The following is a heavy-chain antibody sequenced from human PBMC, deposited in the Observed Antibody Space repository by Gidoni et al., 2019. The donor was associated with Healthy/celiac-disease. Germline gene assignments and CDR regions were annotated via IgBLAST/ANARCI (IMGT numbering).Heavy chain of an antibody. CDR2: IYPGDSDT. CDR1: GYSFTSYW. CDR3: ATQYSSSSGGFDY. D-gene: IGHD6-6*01. J-gene: IGHJ4*02. V-gene: IGHV5-51*01. Sequence: EAQLVQSGAEVTQPGESRKISCKGSGYSFTSYWIGWVRQMPGKGLEWMGIIYPGDSDTRYSPSFQGQVTISADKSISTAYLQWSSLKASDTAMYYCATQYSSSSGGFDYWGQGTLVTVSS.